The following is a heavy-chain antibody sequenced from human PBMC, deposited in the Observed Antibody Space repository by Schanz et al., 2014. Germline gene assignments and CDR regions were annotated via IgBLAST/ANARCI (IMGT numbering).Heavy chain of an antibody. CDR3: AKELNRRGGQTNFYYYYGMDV. CDR1: GFNFSNYD. D-gene: IGHD5-12*01. Sequence: QVQLVESGGGVVQPGRSLRLSCAASGFNFSNYDIHWVRQAPGKGLEWVALIYYNGTNKYYADSVKGRFTISRDNSQNTLYLQMNPLRTEDTAVSYGAKELNRRGGQTNFYYYYGMDVWGQGTTVTVSS. CDR2: IYYNGTNK. J-gene: IGHJ6*02. V-gene: IGHV3-30*18.